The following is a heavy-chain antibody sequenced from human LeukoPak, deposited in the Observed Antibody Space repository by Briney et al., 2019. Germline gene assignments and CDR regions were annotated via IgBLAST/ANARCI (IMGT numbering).Heavy chain of an antibody. CDR2: ISSNGGST. V-gene: IGHV3-64D*06. D-gene: IGHD6-13*01. CDR1: GFTFSSFA. J-gene: IGHJ1*01. Sequence: TGGSLRLSCSASGFTFSSFAMHWVRQAPGKGLEYVSAISSNGGSTYYADSVKGRFTISRDNSKNTLYLQMSSLRAEDTAVYYCVKSSSSWSQFEYFQHWGQGTLVTASS. CDR3: VKSSSSWSQFEYFQH.